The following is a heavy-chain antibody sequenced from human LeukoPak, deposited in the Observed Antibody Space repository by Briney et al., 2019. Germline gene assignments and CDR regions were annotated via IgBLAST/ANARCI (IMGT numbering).Heavy chain of an antibody. CDR3: ARDHDFRAPDV. CDR1: DGSISTPY. D-gene: IGHD3-3*01. Sequence: SETLSLTCSVSDGSISTPYWSWIRQPPGKGLEWIGYIYYSGSTNCNPSLKSRVTISVDTSKNQFSLKLSSVTAADTAVYYCARDHDFRAPDVWGKGTTVTVSS. CDR2: IYYSGST. J-gene: IGHJ6*04. V-gene: IGHV4-59*11.